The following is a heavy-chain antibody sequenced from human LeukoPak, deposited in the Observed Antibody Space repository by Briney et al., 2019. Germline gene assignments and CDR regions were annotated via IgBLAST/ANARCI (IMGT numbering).Heavy chain of an antibody. CDR1: GGSISSSDYY. J-gene: IGHJ4*02. D-gene: IGHD6-19*01. V-gene: IGHV4-39*07. Sequence: SETLSLTCTVSGGSISSSDYYWGWIRQPPGTGLEWIGTIYYLGATQYNPSLQSRVTISVATSKNQFSLRLTSVTAADTAVYYCAREHRWLSQISRGDSWGQGTLVTVSS. CDR3: AREHRWLSQISRGDS. CDR2: IYYLGAT.